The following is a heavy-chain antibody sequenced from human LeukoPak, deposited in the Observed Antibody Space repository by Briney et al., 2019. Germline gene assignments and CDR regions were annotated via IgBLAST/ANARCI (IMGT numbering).Heavy chain of an antibody. J-gene: IGHJ4*02. CDR3: AKDDRGTYYSAFVEN. CDR1: GFTFSSYA. V-gene: IGHV3-23*01. D-gene: IGHD1-26*01. CDR2: ISGSGGST. Sequence: GGSLRLSCAASGFTFSSYAMSWVRQAPGKGLEWVSAISGSGGSTYYADSVKGRFTISRGNSKNTLYPQMNSLRAEDTAVYYCAKDDRGTYYSAFVENWGQGTLVTVSS.